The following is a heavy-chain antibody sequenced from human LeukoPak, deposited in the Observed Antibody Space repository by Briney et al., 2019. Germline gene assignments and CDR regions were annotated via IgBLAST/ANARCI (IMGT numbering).Heavy chain of an antibody. CDR1: GYTFTSYG. J-gene: IGHJ3*02. CDR2: ISAYNGST. D-gene: IGHD2-2*01. CDR3: ARDLVVVPAAKLDFPNAFDI. Sequence: ASVKVSCKASGYTFTSYGISWVRQAPGQGLEWMGWISAYNGSTNYAQKLQGRVTMTTDTSTSTAYMELRSLRSDDTAVYYCARDLVVVPAAKLDFPNAFDIWGQGTMVTVSS. V-gene: IGHV1-18*01.